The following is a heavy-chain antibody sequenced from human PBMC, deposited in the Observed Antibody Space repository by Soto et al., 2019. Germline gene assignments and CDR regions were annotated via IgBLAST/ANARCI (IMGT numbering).Heavy chain of an antibody. V-gene: IGHV4-31*03. J-gene: IGHJ5*02. CDR3: ARSVFP. Sequence: QVQLQESGPGLVKPSQTLSLTCTVSGGSISSGGYYWNGIRQHPGKGLEWIGYIFYIESTYYNPSLKSRVTISVDTSKSQFSLKLNSVTAADTAVYYCARSVFPWGQGTLVTVSS. CDR1: GGSISSGGYY. CDR2: IFYIEST.